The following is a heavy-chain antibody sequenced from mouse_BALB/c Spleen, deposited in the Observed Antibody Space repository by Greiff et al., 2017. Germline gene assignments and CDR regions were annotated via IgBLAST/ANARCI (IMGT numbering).Heavy chain of an antibody. Sequence: QVQLQQSGAELVRPGTSVKVSCKASGYAFTNYLIEWVKQRPGQGLEWIGVINPGSGGTNYNEKFKGKATLTADKSSSTAYMQLSSLTSDDSAVYFCARSGNYGSRGAMDYRGQGTSVTVSS. J-gene: IGHJ4*01. CDR2: INPGSGGT. CDR3: ARSGNYGSRGAMDY. CDR1: GYAFTNYL. D-gene: IGHD1-1*01. V-gene: IGHV1-54*01.